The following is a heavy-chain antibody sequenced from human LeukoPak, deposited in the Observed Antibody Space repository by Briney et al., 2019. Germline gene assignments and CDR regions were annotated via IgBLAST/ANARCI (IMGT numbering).Heavy chain of an antibody. CDR1: GFTFSDYA. J-gene: IGHJ4*02. D-gene: IGHD1-26*01. V-gene: IGHV3-23*01. CDR2: ISGSGGST. CDR3: AKARAGEIVGASYYFDY. Sequence: PGGSLRLSCAVSGFTFSDYAMSWVRQAPGKGLEWVSHISGSGGSTYYADSVKGRFTISRDNSKNTLYLQMNSLRAEDTAVYYCAKARAGEIVGASYYFDYWGQGTLVTVSS.